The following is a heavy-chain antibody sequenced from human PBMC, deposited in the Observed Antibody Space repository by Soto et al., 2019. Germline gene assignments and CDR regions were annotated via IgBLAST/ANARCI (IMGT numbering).Heavy chain of an antibody. Sequence: QVQLVASGGGVVQPGRSLRLSCAASGFTFSYYNIHWVRQAPSKGLGWVAVISNDGGKKYYADSVKGRFAISRDNSKNTLNLQMISLSVDETAMYYCAKALGELSLESYDYWSQGTLITVSS. D-gene: IGHD3-16*02. CDR2: ISNDGGKK. V-gene: IGHV3-30*18. J-gene: IGHJ4*02. CDR3: AKALGELSLESYDY. CDR1: GFTFSYYN.